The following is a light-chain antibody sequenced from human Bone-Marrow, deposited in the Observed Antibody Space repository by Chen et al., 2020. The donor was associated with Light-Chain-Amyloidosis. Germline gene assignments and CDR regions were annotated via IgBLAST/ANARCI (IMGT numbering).Light chain of an antibody. CDR1: QSVDNY. V-gene: IGKV3-11*01. CDR2: DAS. J-gene: IGKJ4*01. CDR3: QQRKSWPPLT. Sequence: EVILTQSPATLSLSPGERATLSCRARQSVDNYLVWYQQKPGQAPRLLIYDASNRATGIPARFSGSGSGTDFTLTISSLEPEDFAVYYCQQRKSWPPLTFGGGTKVEIK.